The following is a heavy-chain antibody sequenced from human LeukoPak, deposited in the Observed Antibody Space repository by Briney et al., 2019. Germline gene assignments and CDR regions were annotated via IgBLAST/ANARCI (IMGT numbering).Heavy chain of an antibody. V-gene: IGHV4-34*01. J-gene: IGHJ6*02. CDR3: ARGYYYGMDV. CDR2: INHSGST. Sequence: PSETLSLTCAVYGGSFSGYYWSWIRQPPGKGLEWIGEINHSGSTNHNPSLKSRVSISVDTTKNQFSLQLSSVTAADTAVYYCARGYYYGMDVWGQGTTVTVSS. CDR1: GGSFSGYY.